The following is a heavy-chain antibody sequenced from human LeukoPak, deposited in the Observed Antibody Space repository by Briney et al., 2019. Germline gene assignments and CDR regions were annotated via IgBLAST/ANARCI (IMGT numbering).Heavy chain of an antibody. Sequence: SETLSLTCAVYGGSFSGYYWSWIRQPPGEGLEWIGEINHSGSTNYNPSLKSRVTISVDTSKNQFSLKLSSVTAADTAVYYCARGDCSSTSCYPPGFDYWGQGTLVTVSS. CDR2: INHSGST. D-gene: IGHD2-2*01. J-gene: IGHJ4*02. CDR1: GGSFSGYY. CDR3: ARGDCSSTSCYPPGFDY. V-gene: IGHV4-34*01.